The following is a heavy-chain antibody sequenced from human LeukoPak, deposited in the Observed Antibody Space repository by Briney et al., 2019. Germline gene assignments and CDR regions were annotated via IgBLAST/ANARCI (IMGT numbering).Heavy chain of an antibody. CDR1: GFTFSSYG. Sequence: GGSLRLSCAASGFTFSSYGMHWVRQAPGKGLEWVAFIRYDGSNKYYADSVKGRFTISRDNSKNTLYLQTNSLRAEDTAVYYCAKDQSYDFWSGYYPGAFDIWGQGTMVTVSS. D-gene: IGHD3-3*01. V-gene: IGHV3-30*02. CDR2: IRYDGSNK. CDR3: AKDQSYDFWSGYYPGAFDI. J-gene: IGHJ3*02.